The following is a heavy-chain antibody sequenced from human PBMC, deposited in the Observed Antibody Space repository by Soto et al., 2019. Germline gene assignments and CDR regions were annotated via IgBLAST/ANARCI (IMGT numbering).Heavy chain of an antibody. V-gene: IGHV1-2*02. CDR3: ARVGLLVRVIRVNYLDY. J-gene: IGHJ4*02. CDR2: INPNSGGT. CDR1: GYTFTDYF. Sequence: QVQLVQSGAEVRKPGASVKVSCKASGYTFTDYFLHWVRQAPGQGLERMGWINPNSGGTTYAQKFQGRVAMTRDTTITTAYMEVNRLQSDDTAVYYCARVGLLVRVIRVNYLDYWGKGPLVTASS. D-gene: IGHD3-10*01.